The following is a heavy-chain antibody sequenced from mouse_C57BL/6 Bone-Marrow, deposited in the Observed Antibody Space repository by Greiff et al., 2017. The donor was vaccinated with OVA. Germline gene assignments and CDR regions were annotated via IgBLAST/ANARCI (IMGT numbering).Heavy chain of an antibody. J-gene: IGHJ1*03. CDR1: GYAFSSSW. Sequence: QVQLQQSGPELVKPGASVKISCKASGYAFSSSWMNWVKQRPGKGLEWIGRIYPGDGDTNYNGKFKGKATLTADKSSSTAYMQLSSLTSEDSAVYFCARIRCNWYFDVWGTGTTVTVSS. CDR2: IYPGDGDT. V-gene: IGHV1-82*01. CDR3: ARIRCNWYFDV.